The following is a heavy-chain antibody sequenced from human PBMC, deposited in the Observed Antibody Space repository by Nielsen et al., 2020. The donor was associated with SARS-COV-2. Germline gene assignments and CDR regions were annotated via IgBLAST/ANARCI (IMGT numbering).Heavy chain of an antibody. D-gene: IGHD3-3*01. CDR2: ISGSGGST. Sequence: WIRQPPGKGLEWVSAISGSGGSTYCADSVKGRFTISRDNAKNSLYLQMNSLRAEDTAVYYCAREYDFWSGYYLYYYYYYMDVWGKGTTVTVSS. V-gene: IGHV3-21*01. CDR3: AREYDFWSGYYLYYYYYYMDV. J-gene: IGHJ6*03.